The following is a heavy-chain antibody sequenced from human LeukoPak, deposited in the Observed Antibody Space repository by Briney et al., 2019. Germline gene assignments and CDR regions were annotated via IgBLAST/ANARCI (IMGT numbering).Heavy chain of an antibody. CDR1: GFTFSTYN. D-gene: IGHD2-2*01. CDR2: ISTSSSTI. CDR3: ARPRYCSNTNCYVDY. Sequence: GGSLRLSCAASGFTFSTYNMNWIRQAPGKGLEWVSYISTSSSTIYYADSVKGRFTISRDNAKNSLYLQMNSLRAEDTAVYYCARPRYCSNTNCYVDYWGQGTLVTVSS. V-gene: IGHV3-48*04. J-gene: IGHJ4*02.